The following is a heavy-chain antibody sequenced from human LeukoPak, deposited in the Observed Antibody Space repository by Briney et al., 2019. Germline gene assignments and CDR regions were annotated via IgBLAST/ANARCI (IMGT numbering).Heavy chain of an antibody. D-gene: IGHD5-24*01. CDR2: IIPIFGTA. Sequence: GSSVKVSCKASGGTFSSYAISWVRQAPGQGLERMGGIIPIFGTANYAQKFQGRVTITADESTSTAYMELSSLRSEDTAVYYCARAGDGYSAYNWFDPWGQGTLVTVSS. CDR3: ARAGDGYSAYNWFDP. J-gene: IGHJ5*02. CDR1: GGTFSSYA. V-gene: IGHV1-69*01.